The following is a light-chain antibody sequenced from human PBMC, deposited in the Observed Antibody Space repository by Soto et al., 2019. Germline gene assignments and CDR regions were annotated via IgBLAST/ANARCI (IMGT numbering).Light chain of an antibody. CDR3: QQSYSTPRT. CDR2: AAS. J-gene: IGKJ3*01. V-gene: IGKV1-39*01. Sequence: DIPMTQSPSSLSASVGDRVTITCRASQSISSYLNWYQQKPGKAPELLIYAASSLQSGVPSRFSGSGSGTDFTLTISSLQPEDFATYYCQQSYSTPRTFGHGTKVDIK. CDR1: QSISSY.